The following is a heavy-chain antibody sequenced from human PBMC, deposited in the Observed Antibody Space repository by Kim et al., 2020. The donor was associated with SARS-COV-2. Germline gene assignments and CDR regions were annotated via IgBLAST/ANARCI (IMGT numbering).Heavy chain of an antibody. V-gene: IGHV3-53*01. J-gene: IGHJ6*02. D-gene: IGHD3-10*01. Sequence: GGSLRLSCAASGLIVKNSYMSWVRQAPGKGLEWVSLMYSSGSPSYADSVKGRFTISRDTSKNTLSLQMNSLRAEDTAVYYCASRGETFGTGGGMDVWGHGTTVSVSS. CDR1: GLIVKNSY. CDR3: ASRGETFGTGGGMDV. CDR2: MYSSGSP.